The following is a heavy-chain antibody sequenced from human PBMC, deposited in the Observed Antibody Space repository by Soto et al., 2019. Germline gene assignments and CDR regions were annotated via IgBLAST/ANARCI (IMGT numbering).Heavy chain of an antibody. J-gene: IGHJ6*02. Sequence: PGGSLRLSCAASGFTFSSYSMDWVRQAPGKGLEWVSSISSSSSSYIYYADSVKGRFTISRDNAKNSLYLQMNSLRAEDTAVYYCARDIAAAGRYYYGMDVWGQGTTVTVSS. V-gene: IGHV3-21*01. CDR1: GFTFSSYS. CDR3: ARDIAAAGRYYYGMDV. CDR2: ISSSSSSYI. D-gene: IGHD6-13*01.